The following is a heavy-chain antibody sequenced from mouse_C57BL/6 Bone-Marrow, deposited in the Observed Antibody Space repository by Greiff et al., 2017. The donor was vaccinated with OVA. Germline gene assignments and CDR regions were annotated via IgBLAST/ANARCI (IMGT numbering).Heavy chain of an antibody. CDR2: INPSSGYT. CDR3: AGTVITTPYYYAMDY. D-gene: IGHD1-1*01. CDR1: GYTFTSYW. V-gene: IGHV1-7*01. J-gene: IGHJ4*01. Sequence: VQLQQSGAELAKPGASVKLSCKASGYTFTSYWMHWVKQRPGQGLEWIGYINPSSGYTTYNQKFKDKATLTADKSSSTAYMQLSSLTYEDSAVYYCAGTVITTPYYYAMDYWGQGTSVTVSS.